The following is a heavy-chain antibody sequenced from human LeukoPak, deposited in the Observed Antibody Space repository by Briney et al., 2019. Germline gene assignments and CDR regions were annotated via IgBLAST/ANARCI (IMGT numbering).Heavy chain of an antibody. D-gene: IGHD6-13*01. J-gene: IGHJ4*02. CDR3: ARGRLSGSSHFDS. CDR1: GGSINSHY. Sequence: PSETLSLTCTVSGGSINSHYGNWVRQPQGKGLEWIGYIYYTGSATYNPSLSSRITISVDTSNNQFSLKLTSVTAADTAVYYCARGRLSGSSHFDSWGQGTLVTASS. V-gene: IGHV4-59*11. CDR2: IYYTGSA.